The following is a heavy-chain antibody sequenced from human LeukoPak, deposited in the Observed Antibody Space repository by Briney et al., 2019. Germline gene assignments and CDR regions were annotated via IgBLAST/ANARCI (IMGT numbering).Heavy chain of an antibody. D-gene: IGHD5-18*01. J-gene: IGHJ4*02. CDR3: AKDSRSGQLWAS. CDR2: IRSKANSYAT. V-gene: IGHV3-73*01. Sequence: GGSLRLSCAASGFTFSGSAMHWVRQASGKGLERVGRIRSKANSYATAYAASVKGRFTISRDDSKNTAYLQMNSLKTEDTAVYYCAKDSRSGQLWASWGQGTLVTVSS. CDR1: GFTFSGSA.